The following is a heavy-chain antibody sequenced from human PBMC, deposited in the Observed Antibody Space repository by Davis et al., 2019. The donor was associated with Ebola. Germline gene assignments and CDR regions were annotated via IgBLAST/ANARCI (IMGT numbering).Heavy chain of an antibody. CDR1: GASISSRSYY. Sequence: SETLSLTCTVSGASISSRSYYWGWIRQPPGKGLEWVGSFSYGDNTHYYNPSLRSRVTISVDTSKNQFSLKLSSVTAADTAVYYCASTPSSYGDSDYWGQGTLVTVSS. CDR3: ASTPSSYGDSDY. V-gene: IGHV4-39*01. D-gene: IGHD4-17*01. J-gene: IGHJ4*02. CDR2: FSYGDNT.